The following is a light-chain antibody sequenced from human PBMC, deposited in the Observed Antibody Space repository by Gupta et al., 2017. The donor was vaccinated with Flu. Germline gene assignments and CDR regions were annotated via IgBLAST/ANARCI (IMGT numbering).Light chain of an antibody. J-gene: IGKJ4*01. V-gene: IGKV3-15*01. CDR1: QNVNGN. Sequence: EIVLTQSPVTLSVSPGERVSLSCRASQNVNGNLAWYQQKPGQPPRLLIYGASTRAAGVPARFSGTGSGTDFTLTVSSRQSEDSAVYFCQQYNVWPPLTFGGGTKVQI. CDR3: QQYNVWPPLT. CDR2: GAS.